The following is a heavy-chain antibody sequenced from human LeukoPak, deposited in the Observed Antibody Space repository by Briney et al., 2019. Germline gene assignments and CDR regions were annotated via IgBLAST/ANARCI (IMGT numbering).Heavy chain of an antibody. J-gene: IGHJ6*03. Sequence: PSQTLSLTCTVSGGSISSGSYYWSWIRQPAGKGLEWIGRIYTSGSTNYNPSLKSRVTISVDTSKNQFSLKLSSVTAADTAVYYCARVLNYDFWSGCPSDYYYMDVWGKGTTVTVSS. V-gene: IGHV4-61*02. D-gene: IGHD3-3*01. CDR2: IYTSGST. CDR3: ARVLNYDFWSGCPSDYYYMDV. CDR1: GGSISSGSYY.